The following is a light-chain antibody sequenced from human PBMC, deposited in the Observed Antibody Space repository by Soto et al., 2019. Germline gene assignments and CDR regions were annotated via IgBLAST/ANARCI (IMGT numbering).Light chain of an antibody. Sequence: EIVMTQSPATLSVSPGERATLSCRASQSVSSNFTWYQQKPGQAPRLLIYGASTRATGIPARFSGSGSETEFTLTISSLQSEDFAVYYCQQYNNWPPITFGQGTRLEIK. CDR3: QQYNNWPPIT. CDR2: GAS. V-gene: IGKV3-15*01. J-gene: IGKJ5*01. CDR1: QSVSSN.